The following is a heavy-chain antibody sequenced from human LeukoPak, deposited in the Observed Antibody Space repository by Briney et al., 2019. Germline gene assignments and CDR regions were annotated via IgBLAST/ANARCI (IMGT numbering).Heavy chain of an antibody. D-gene: IGHD3-10*01. V-gene: IGHV4-39*01. CDR2: IYYSGST. CDR3: ARIPSYYYGSGSYSVSD. J-gene: IGHJ4*02. Sequence: PSETLSLTCTVSGGSISSSSYYWGWIRQPPGKGLEWIGSIYYSGSTYYNPSLKGRVTISVDTSKNQFSLKLSSVTAADTAVYYCARIPSYYYGSGSYSVSDWGQGTLVTVSS. CDR1: GGSISSSSYY.